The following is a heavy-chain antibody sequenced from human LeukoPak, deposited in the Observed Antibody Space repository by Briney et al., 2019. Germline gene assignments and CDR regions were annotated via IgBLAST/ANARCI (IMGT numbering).Heavy chain of an antibody. V-gene: IGHV3-23*01. CDR3: AVTPQSSGWAEYFDY. Sequence: GGSLRLSCAASGFTFDNYALTWVRQTPGKGLECVSAISGDGVSPYYADSVRGRFTISRDNSKNTLYLQMNSLRAEDTAVYYCAVTPQSSGWAEYFDYWGQGTLVTVSS. CDR2: ISGDGVSP. D-gene: IGHD6-19*01. CDR1: GFTFDNYA. J-gene: IGHJ4*02.